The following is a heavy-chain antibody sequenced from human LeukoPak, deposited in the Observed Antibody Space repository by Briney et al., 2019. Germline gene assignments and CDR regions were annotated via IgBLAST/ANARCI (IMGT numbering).Heavy chain of an antibody. D-gene: IGHD4-17*01. V-gene: IGHV3-30*18. Sequence: GGSLRLSCAASRFTLSSYGMHWVRQAPGKGLEWVAVISYDGSNKYYADSVKGRFTISRDNSKNTLYLQMNSLRAEDTAVYYCAKLPTVTKNYFDYWGQGTLITVSS. CDR2: ISYDGSNK. CDR3: AKLPTVTKNYFDY. J-gene: IGHJ4*02. CDR1: RFTLSSYG.